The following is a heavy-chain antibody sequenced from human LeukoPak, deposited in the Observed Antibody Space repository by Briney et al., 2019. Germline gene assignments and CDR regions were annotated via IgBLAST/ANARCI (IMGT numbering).Heavy chain of an antibody. V-gene: IGHV4-59*01. Sequence: KPSETLSLTCTVSGGSISSYYWSWIRQPPGKGLEWIGYIYYSGSTNYNPSLKSRVTISVDTSKNQSSLKLSSVTAADTAVYYCARHRPEPQWLVRGSQPDRQVYYYYYYMDVWGKGTTVTISS. J-gene: IGHJ6*03. CDR2: IYYSGST. CDR3: ARHRPEPQWLVRGSQPDRQVYYYYYYMDV. CDR1: GGSISSYY. D-gene: IGHD6-19*01.